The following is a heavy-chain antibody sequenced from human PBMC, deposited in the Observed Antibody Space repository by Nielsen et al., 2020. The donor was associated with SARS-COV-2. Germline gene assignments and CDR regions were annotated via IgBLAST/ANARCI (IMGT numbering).Heavy chain of an antibody. Sequence: ASVKVSCKASGYTFTTYGITWVRQAPGQGLEWMGRISSYNGNTNYAQKFRGRLTVTTDTSTSTAYMELRSLRSDDTALYFCAREGNRWQSDYWGQGTLVTVSS. CDR1: GYTFTTYG. CDR2: ISSYNGNT. V-gene: IGHV1-18*01. CDR3: AREGNRWQSDY. D-gene: IGHD2-15*01. J-gene: IGHJ4*02.